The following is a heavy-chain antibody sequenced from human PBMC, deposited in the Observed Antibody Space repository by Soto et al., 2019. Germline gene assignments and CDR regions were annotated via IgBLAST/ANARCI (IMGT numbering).Heavy chain of an antibody. CDR1: GFTFSSYW. V-gene: IGHV3-7*01. CDR2: IKQDGSEK. J-gene: IGHJ4*02. Sequence: EVQLVESGGGLVQPGGSLRLSCAASGFTFSSYWMSWVRQAPGKGLEWVANIKQDGSEKYYVDSVKGRFTISRDNAKNSLYLQMNSLRAEDTAVYHCARGSPHGFGEYNYWGQGTLVTVSS. CDR3: ARGSPHGFGEYNY. D-gene: IGHD3-10*01.